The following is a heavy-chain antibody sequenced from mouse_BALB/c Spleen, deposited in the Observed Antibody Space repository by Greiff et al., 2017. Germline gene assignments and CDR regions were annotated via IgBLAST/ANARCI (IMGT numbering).Heavy chain of an antibody. CDR2: IRLKSNNYAT. CDR3: TNWFAY. Sequence: EVMLVESGGGLVQPGGSMKLSCVASGFTFSNYWMNWVRQSPEKGLEWVAEIRLKSNNYATHYAESVKGRFTISRDDSKSSVYLQMNNLRAEDTGIYYCTNWFAYWGQGTLVTVSA. V-gene: IGHV6-6*02. CDR1: GFTFSNYW. J-gene: IGHJ3*01.